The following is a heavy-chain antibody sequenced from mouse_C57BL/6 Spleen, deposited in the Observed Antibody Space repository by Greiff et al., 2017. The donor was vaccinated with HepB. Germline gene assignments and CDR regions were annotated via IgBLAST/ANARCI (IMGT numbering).Heavy chain of an antibody. CDR2: ISSGGDYI. J-gene: IGHJ2*01. Sequence: EVQVVDSGEGLVKPGGSLKLSCAASGFTFSSYAMSWVRQTPEKRLEWVAYISSGGDYIYYADTVKGRFTISRDNARNTLYLQMSSLKSEDTAMYYCTRDGYGSSHFDYWGQGTTLTVSS. CDR1: GFTFSSYA. D-gene: IGHD1-1*01. CDR3: TRDGYGSSHFDY. V-gene: IGHV5-9-1*02.